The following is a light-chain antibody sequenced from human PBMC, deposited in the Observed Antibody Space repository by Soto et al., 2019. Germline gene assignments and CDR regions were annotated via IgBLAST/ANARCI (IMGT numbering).Light chain of an antibody. CDR1: QSVLYSSNNKNY. CDR3: QQYYSTPYT. J-gene: IGKJ2*01. Sequence: DIVMTLSPDSLAVSLGERATINCKSSQSVLYSSNNKNYLAWYQQKPGQPPKLLIYWASTRESGVPDRLTGSGSGTDFTLTISSLQAEDVAVYYCQQYYSTPYTFGQGTKLEIK. CDR2: WAS. V-gene: IGKV4-1*01.